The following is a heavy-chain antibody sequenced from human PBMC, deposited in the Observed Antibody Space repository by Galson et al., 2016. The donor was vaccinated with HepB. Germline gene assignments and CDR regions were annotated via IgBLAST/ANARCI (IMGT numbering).Heavy chain of an antibody. Sequence: SLRLSCATSGLSFSVRGMHWVRQAPGKGLEWVAVIWNDGRTTYYGDSVKGRFITSRDNSRETLYLQMNSLGTEDTAMYYCARSVIELVPTASQNSDLWGHGTLVTVSS. CDR2: IWNDGRTT. CDR3: ARSVIELVPTASQNSDL. J-gene: IGHJ5*02. CDR1: GLSFSVRG. D-gene: IGHD2-2*01. V-gene: IGHV3-33*01.